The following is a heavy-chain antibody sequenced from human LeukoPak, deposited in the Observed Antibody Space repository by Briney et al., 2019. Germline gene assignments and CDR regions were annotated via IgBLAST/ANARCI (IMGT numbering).Heavy chain of an antibody. CDR2: IYYSGST. CDR3: ARCLAPTWLGAISHYYYYYMDV. J-gene: IGHJ6*03. CDR1: GGSISSSSYY. Sequence: TSSETLSLTCTVSGGSISSSSYYWGWIRQPPGKGLEWIGSIYYSGSTNYNPSLKSRVTISVDTSKNQFSLKLSSVTAADTAVYYCARCLAPTWLGAISHYYYYYMDVWGKGTTVTVSS. D-gene: IGHD1-26*01. V-gene: IGHV4-39*07.